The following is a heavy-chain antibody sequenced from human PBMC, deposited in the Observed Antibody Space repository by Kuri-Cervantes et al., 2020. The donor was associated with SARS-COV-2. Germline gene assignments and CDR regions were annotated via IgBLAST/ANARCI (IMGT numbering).Heavy chain of an antibody. Sequence: GESLKISCAASGFTFSSYGMHWVRQAPGKGLEWVAVISYDGSNKYYADSVKGRFTISRDNSKNTLYLQMKSLRTEDTALYYCARGRLGVHDSWGQGTLVTVSS. CDR1: GFTFSSYG. J-gene: IGHJ4*02. V-gene: IGHV3-30*03. D-gene: IGHD2-8*01. CDR3: ARGRLGVHDS. CDR2: ISYDGSNK.